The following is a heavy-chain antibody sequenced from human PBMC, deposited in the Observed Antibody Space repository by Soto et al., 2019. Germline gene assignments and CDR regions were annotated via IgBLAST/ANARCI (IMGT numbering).Heavy chain of an antibody. J-gene: IGHJ6*03. V-gene: IGHV4-34*01. CDR1: GGSFSGYY. CDR3: ARGIVVVPAAINFAMDV. D-gene: IGHD2-2*02. CDR2: INHSGST. Sequence: PSETLSLTCAVYGGSFSGYYWSWIRQPPGKGLEWIGEINHSGSTNYNPSLKSRVTISVDTSKNQFSLKLSSVTAADTAVYYCARGIVVVPAAINFAMDVWGKGTTVTVSS.